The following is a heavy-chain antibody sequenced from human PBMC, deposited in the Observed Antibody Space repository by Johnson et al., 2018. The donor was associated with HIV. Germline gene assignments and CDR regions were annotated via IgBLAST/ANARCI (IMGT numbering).Heavy chain of an antibody. Sequence: VQLVESGGGLVQPGRSLRLSCAASGFTFDDYAMHWVRQAPGKGLEWVSGISWNSGSIGYADSVKGRFTISRDNAKNSLYLQMNSLRAEDTAVYYCARKNGRWLQDGAFDIWGQGTMVTVSS. CDR1: GFTFDDYA. CDR3: ARKNGRWLQDGAFDI. D-gene: IGHD5-24*01. V-gene: IGHV3-9*01. J-gene: IGHJ3*02. CDR2: ISWNSGSI.